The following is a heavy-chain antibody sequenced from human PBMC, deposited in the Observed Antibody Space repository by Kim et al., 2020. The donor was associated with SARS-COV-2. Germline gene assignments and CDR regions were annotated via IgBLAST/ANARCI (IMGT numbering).Heavy chain of an antibody. D-gene: IGHD3-10*01. CDR2: IRSKAYGGTT. J-gene: IGHJ6*02. Sequence: GGSLRLSCTASGFTFGDYAMSWFRQAPGKGLEWVGFIRSKAYGGTTEYAASVKGRFTISRDDSKSIAYLQMNSLKTEDTAVYYCTRVGITMVRGVIITSYLYYGMDVWGQGTTVTVSS. CDR3: TRVGITMVRGVIITSYLYYGMDV. CDR1: GFTFGDYA. V-gene: IGHV3-49*03.